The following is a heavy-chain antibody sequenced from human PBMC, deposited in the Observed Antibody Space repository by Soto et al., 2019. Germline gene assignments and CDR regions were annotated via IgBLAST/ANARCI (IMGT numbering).Heavy chain of an antibody. CDR2: IYYSGST. J-gene: IGHJ4*02. D-gene: IGHD2-15*01. CDR1: GGSISSGGYY. CDR3: ASDYCSGGSCLIDY. Sequence: PSETLSLTCTVSGGSISSGGYYWSWIRQHPGKGLEWIGYIYYSGSTYYNPSLKSRVTISVDTSKNQFSLKLSSVTAADTAVYYCASDYCSGGSCLIDYWGQGTLVTVSS. V-gene: IGHV4-31*03.